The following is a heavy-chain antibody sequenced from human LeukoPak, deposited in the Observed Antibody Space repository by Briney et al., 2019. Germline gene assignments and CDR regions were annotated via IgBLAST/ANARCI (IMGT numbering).Heavy chain of an antibody. CDR3: ARGGYSYTWPPSYYYGMDV. J-gene: IGHJ6*02. CDR2: IKEGGSEK. V-gene: IGHV3-7*05. CDR1: GFTFRSYW. D-gene: IGHD5-18*01. Sequence: GGSLRLSCAASGFTFRSYWMSWVRLAAGKGLEWVANIKEGGSEKYYVDSVKGRFTISRDNANNSLYLQMDSLRADDTAVYYCARGGYSYTWPPSYYYGMDVWGQGTTVTASS.